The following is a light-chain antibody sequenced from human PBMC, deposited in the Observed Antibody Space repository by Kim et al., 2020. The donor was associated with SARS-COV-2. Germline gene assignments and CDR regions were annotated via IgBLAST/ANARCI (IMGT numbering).Light chain of an antibody. CDR2: DAS. J-gene: IGKJ1*01. CDR3: QQRSNWA. CDR1: QSVSSY. Sequence: LSLSPGERATLSCRASQSVSSYLAWYQQKPGQAPRLLIYDASNRATGIPARFSGSGSGTDFTLTISSLEPEDFAVYYCQQRSNWAFGQGTKVDIK. V-gene: IGKV3-11*01.